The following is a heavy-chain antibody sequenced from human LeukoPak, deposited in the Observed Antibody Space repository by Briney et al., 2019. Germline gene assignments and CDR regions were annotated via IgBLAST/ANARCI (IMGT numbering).Heavy chain of an antibody. CDR3: VKDKGGFCSTTTCHSYFDY. D-gene: IGHD2-2*01. V-gene: IGHV3-9*03. CDR1: GFSFDDFA. CDR2: VSWNSGDI. Sequence: GGSLRLSYVASGFSFDDFAMHWVRQIPGKGLEWVSTVSWNSGDIAYADSVKGRFIISRDNAKNSLYLQMNSLRPEDMALYYCVKDKGGFCSTTTCHSYFDYWGQGTQVTVSS. J-gene: IGHJ4*02.